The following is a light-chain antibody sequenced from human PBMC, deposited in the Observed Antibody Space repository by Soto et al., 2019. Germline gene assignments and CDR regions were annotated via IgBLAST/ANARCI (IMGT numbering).Light chain of an antibody. J-gene: IGLJ3*02. CDR1: SSNVGSNT. V-gene: IGLV1-44*01. Sequence: LTQPPSASGTPWQRVTISCSGSSSNVGSNTVSWYQQLPGTAPKVLIYSDDQRPSGVPDRFSGSRSGSSASLAISGLQSGDEADYYCASWEDSLNGWVIGGGTKVTVL. CDR3: ASWEDSLNGWV. CDR2: SDD.